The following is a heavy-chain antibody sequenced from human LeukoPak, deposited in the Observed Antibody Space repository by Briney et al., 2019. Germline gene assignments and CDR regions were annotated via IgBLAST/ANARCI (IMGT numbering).Heavy chain of an antibody. Sequence: SETLSLTCTVSGYSISSGYYWGWIRQPPGKGLEWIGSIYHSGSTYYNPSLKSRVTMSVDTSKNQFSLKLTSVTAAGTAVYYCARDGGRTSSDAVEIWGQGTMVTVSS. CDR1: GYSISSGYY. D-gene: IGHD2-2*01. CDR2: IYHSGST. J-gene: IGHJ3*02. CDR3: ARDGGRTSSDAVEI. V-gene: IGHV4-38-2*02.